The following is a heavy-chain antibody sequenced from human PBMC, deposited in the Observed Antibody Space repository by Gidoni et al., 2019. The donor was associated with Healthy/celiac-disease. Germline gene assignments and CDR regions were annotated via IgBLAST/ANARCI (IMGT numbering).Heavy chain of an antibody. CDR2: ITPIFGTA. D-gene: IGHD1-26*01. J-gene: IGHJ6*02. V-gene: IGHV1-69*01. CDR1: AGSRSSYA. CDR3: ARGIVGATVGMDV. Sequence: QVQLVQSGAEAQNSGPSGKVFAKASAGSRSSYASSWGRQAPGQGLEWRGGITPIFGTANYAQKFQGRVTITADESTSTAYMELSSLRSEETAVYYCARGIVGATVGMDVWGQGTTVTVSS.